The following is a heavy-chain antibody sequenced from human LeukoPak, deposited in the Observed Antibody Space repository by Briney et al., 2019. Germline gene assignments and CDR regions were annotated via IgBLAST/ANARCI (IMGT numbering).Heavy chain of an antibody. J-gene: IGHJ4*02. D-gene: IGHD6-19*01. CDR2: INSDGSST. Sequence: PGGSLRLSCAASGFTFSSYWMHWVRQAPGKGLVWVSRINSDGSSTSYADSVKGRFTISRDNAKNTLYLQMNSLRAEDTAVYYCKIAVAGLRFDYWGQGTLVTVSS. CDR1: GFTFSSYW. V-gene: IGHV3-74*01. CDR3: KIAVAGLRFDY.